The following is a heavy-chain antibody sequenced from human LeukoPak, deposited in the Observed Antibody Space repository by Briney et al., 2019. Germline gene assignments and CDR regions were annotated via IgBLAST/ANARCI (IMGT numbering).Heavy chain of an antibody. V-gene: IGHV3-7*01. CDR2: INQDGREI. J-gene: IGHJ4*02. CDR3: AVYRGWFSY. Sequence: GGSLRLSCAASGFTFSSYWMGWVRQAPGKGLEWVANINQDGREIYYVDSVKGRFTISRDNAKNSLYLQMSSLRAEDTAVYYCAVYRGWFSYWGQGILVTVSS. D-gene: IGHD6-19*01. CDR1: GFTFSSYW.